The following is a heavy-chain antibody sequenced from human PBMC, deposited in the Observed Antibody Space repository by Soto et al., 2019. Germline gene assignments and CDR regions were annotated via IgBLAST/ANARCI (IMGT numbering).Heavy chain of an antibody. CDR1: GGTVSSYA. D-gene: IGHD6-13*01. J-gene: IGHJ4*02. CDR3: ARDIAAAGHASFDY. CDR2: IIPIFGTA. V-gene: IGHV1-69*13. Sequence: SVKVSGKASGGTVSSYAISWVRQAPGQGLEWMGGIIPIFGTANYAQKFQGRVTITADESTSTAYMELSSLRSEDTAVYYCARDIAAAGHASFDYWGQGTLVTVSS.